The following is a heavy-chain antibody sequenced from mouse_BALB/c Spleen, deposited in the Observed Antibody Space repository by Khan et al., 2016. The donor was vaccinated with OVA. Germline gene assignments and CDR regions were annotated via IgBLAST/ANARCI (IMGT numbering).Heavy chain of an antibody. Sequence: VQLQESGPGLVQPSQSLSITCTVSGFSLTTYGIHWVRQSPGKGLEWLGLIWSGGNTDYNAAFISRLSISKDNSKSQVFFKMNSLQADDTAIYXCARSSYMYDFTYWGQGTLVTVSA. CDR1: GFSLTTYG. CDR2: IWSGGNT. V-gene: IGHV2-4-1*01. D-gene: IGHD2-14*01. CDR3: ARSSYMYDFTY. J-gene: IGHJ3*01.